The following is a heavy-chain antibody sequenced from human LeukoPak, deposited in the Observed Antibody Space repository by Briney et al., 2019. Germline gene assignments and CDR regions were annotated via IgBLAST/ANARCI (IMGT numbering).Heavy chain of an antibody. J-gene: IGHJ5*02. CDR2: IYPGDSFT. D-gene: IGHD3-9*01. V-gene: IGHV5-51*01. CDR3: GRWGSYDILTGYGFDP. CDR1: GYTFTNYW. Sequence: GESLKISCKGSGYTFTNYWIGWVRQMPGKGLEWMGIIYPGDSFTRYSPSFQGQVTISADKSISTAYLQWSSLKASDTAMYYCGRWGSYDILTGYGFDPWGQGTLVTVSS.